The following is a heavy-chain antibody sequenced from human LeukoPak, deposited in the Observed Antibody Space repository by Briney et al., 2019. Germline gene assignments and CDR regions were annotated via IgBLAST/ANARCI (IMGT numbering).Heavy chain of an antibody. CDR3: AKESVVAAAGTV. J-gene: IGHJ4*02. CDR1: GFISSTYS. D-gene: IGHD6-13*01. V-gene: IGHV3-21*04. CDR2: ISSDGGYI. Sequence: GGSLRLSCAESGFISSTYSMHWVRQAPGKGLEWVSSISSDGGYIYYADSVKGRFTISRDNAKDSLYLQMNSLRAEDTAVYYCAKESVVAAAGTVWGQGTLVTVSS.